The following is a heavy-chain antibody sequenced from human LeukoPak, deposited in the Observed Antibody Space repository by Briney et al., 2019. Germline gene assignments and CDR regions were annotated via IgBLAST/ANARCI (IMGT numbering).Heavy chain of an antibody. D-gene: IGHD3-10*01. CDR2: ISAYNGNT. CDR1: GYTFTSYG. Sequence: ASVKASCKASGYTFTSYGISWVRQAPGQGLEWMGWISAYNGNTNYAQKLQGRVTMTTDTSTSTAYMELRSLRSDDTAVYYCARVTRDYGSGSYSHYYYYYMDVWGKGTTVTVSS. J-gene: IGHJ6*03. CDR3: ARVTRDYGSGSYSHYYYYYMDV. V-gene: IGHV1-18*01.